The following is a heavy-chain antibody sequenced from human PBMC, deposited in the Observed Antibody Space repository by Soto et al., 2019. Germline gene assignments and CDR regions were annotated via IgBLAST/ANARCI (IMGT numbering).Heavy chain of an antibody. CDR2: IIPIFGTT. CDR3: ARGPATAPDAY. V-gene: IGHV1-69*05. Sequence: VKVSCKASGGTFSSYAISWVRQAPGQGLEWMGGIIPIFGTTTYAQKFQGRVTMTRDTSTSTVYMELSSLRSEDTAVYYCARGPATAPDAYWGLGTLVTVSS. CDR1: GGTFSSYA. D-gene: IGHD2-2*01. J-gene: IGHJ4*02.